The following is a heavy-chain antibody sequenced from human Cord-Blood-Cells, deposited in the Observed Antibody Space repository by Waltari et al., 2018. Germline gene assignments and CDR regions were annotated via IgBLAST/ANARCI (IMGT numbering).Heavy chain of an antibody. CDR3: ARRYQLLDAFDI. D-gene: IGHD2-2*01. CDR1: GGSISSSSYY. V-gene: IGHV4-39*01. Sequence: QLQLQESGPGLVKPSEPLSLTCTVSGGSISSSSYYWGWIRQPPGKGLEWIGSIYYSGSTYYNPSLKSRVTISVDTSKNQFSLKLSSVTAADTAVYYCARRYQLLDAFDIWGQGTMVTVSS. J-gene: IGHJ3*02. CDR2: IYYSGST.